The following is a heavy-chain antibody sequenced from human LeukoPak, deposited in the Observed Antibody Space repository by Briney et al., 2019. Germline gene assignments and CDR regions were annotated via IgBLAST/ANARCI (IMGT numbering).Heavy chain of an antibody. D-gene: IGHD5-18*01. CDR2: IYYSGST. Sequence: PSETLSLTCTVSGGSISSSYYYWGWIRQPPGRGLECMGSIYYSGSTYYNPSLKSRVTISVDTSKNQFSLKWSSGSAADMVVYYSASLYAAVVTFVFGGEGTLVTVSS. CDR3: ASLYAAVVTFVF. V-gene: IGHV4-39*01. J-gene: IGHJ4*02. CDR1: GGSISSSYYY.